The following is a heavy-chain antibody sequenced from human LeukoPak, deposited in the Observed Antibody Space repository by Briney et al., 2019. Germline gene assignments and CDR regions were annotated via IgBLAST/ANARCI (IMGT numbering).Heavy chain of an antibody. V-gene: IGHV3-21*01. J-gene: IGHJ4*02. Sequence: GGSLRLSCAASGFTFSSYWMHWVRQAPGKGLEWVSSISSSSSYIYYADSVKGRFTISRDNAKNSLYLQMNSLRAEDTAVYYCARDSSGPIDYWGQGTLVTVSS. CDR3: ARDSSGPIDY. CDR1: GFTFSSYW. CDR2: ISSSSSYI. D-gene: IGHD6-19*01.